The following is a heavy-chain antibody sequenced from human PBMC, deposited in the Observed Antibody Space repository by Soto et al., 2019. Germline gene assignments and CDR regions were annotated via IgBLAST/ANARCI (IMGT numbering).Heavy chain of an antibody. CDR1: GFTFSSYA. Sequence: GGSLRLSCAASGFTFSSYAMHWVRQAPGKGLEWVAVISYDGSNKYYADSVKGRFTISRDNSKNTLYLQMNSLRAEDTAVYYCARDRDFAVTTEIDYWGQGTLVTVSS. V-gene: IGHV3-30-3*01. CDR2: ISYDGSNK. J-gene: IGHJ4*02. CDR3: ARDRDFAVTTEIDY. D-gene: IGHD4-17*01.